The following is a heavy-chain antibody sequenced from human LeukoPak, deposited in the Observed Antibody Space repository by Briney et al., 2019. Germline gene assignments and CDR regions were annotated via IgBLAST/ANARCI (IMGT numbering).Heavy chain of an antibody. J-gene: IGHJ4*02. CDR2: IWYDGSNK. D-gene: IGHD3-22*01. Sequence: GGSLRLSCAASGFTFSSYGMHWVRQAPGKGLEWVAVIWYDGSNKYYADSVKGRFTISRDNSKNTLYLQMNSLRAEDTAVYYCARELSPVVKYYFDDWGQGTLVTASS. V-gene: IGHV3-33*01. CDR1: GFTFSSYG. CDR3: ARELSPVVKYYFDD.